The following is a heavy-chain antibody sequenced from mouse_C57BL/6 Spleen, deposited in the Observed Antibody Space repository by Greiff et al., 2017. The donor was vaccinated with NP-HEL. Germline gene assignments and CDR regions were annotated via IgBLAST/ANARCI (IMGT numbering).Heavy chain of an antibody. CDR3: ARSGGDWYFDV. Sequence: QVQLKQSGAELVRPGSSVKLSCKASGYTFTSYWMDWVKQRPGQGLEWIGNIYPSDSETHYNQKFKDKATLTVDKSSSTAYMQLSSLTSEDSAVYYCARSGGDWYFDVWGTGTTVTVSS. V-gene: IGHV1-61*01. CDR1: GYTFTSYW. CDR2: IYPSDSET. J-gene: IGHJ1*03. D-gene: IGHD3-1*01.